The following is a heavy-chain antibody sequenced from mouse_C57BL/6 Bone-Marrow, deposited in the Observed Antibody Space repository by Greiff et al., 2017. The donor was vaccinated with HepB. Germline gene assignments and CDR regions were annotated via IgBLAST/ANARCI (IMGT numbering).Heavy chain of an antibody. D-gene: IGHD1-1*01. J-gene: IGHJ1*03. Sequence: VKLMESDAELVKPGASVKISCTVSGYTFTDHTIHWMKQRPEQGLEWIGYIYPRDGSSRYNEKFKGKVTLIKDKSSSTAYMQLKSLTSEDSAVFFCARRTTVGYLDVWGTGTTVTVSS. CDR1: GYTFTDHT. CDR2: IYPRDGSS. V-gene: IGHV1-78*01. CDR3: ARRTTVGYLDV.